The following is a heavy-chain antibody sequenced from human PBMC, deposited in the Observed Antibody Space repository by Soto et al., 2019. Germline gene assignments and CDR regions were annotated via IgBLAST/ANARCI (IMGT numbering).Heavy chain of an antibody. J-gene: IGHJ5*02. CDR1: GGSISSSSYY. D-gene: IGHD3-3*01. Sequence: SETLSLTCTVSGGSISSSSYYWGWIRQPPGKGLEWIGSIYYSGSTYYNPSLKSRVTISVDTSKNQFSLKLSSVTAADTAVYYCARPHYDFLNWFDPWGQGTLVTVSS. CDR3: ARPHYDFLNWFDP. CDR2: IYYSGST. V-gene: IGHV4-39*01.